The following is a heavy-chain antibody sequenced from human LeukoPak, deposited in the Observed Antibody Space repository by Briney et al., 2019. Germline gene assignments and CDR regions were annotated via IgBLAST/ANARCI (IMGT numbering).Heavy chain of an antibody. CDR3: AREPSSSWYSFDY. D-gene: IGHD6-13*01. CDR2: ISGSGGST. CDR1: GFTFSSYA. J-gene: IGHJ4*02. V-gene: IGHV3-23*01. Sequence: PGGSLRLSCAASGFTFSSYAMSWVRQAPGKGLEWVSAISGSGGSTYYADSVKGRFTISRDNAKNSLYLQMNSLRDEDTAVYYCAREPSSSWYSFDYWGQGTLVTVSS.